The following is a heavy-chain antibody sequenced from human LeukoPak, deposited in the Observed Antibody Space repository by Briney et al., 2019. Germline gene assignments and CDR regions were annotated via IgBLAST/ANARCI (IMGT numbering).Heavy chain of an antibody. D-gene: IGHD3-22*01. Sequence: PSETLSLTCTVSGGSISSYYWSWIRQPPGKGLEWIGDIYYSGSIKYNPSLKSRVTMSVDTSKNQFSLKLSSVTAADTAIYYCARENPSGYYNRPIDYWGQGTLVTVSS. J-gene: IGHJ4*02. CDR1: GGSISSYY. V-gene: IGHV4-59*01. CDR3: ARENPSGYYNRPIDY. CDR2: IYYSGSI.